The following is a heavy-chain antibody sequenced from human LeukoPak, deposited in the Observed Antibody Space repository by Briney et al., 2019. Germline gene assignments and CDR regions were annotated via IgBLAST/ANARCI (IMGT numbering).Heavy chain of an antibody. CDR2: ISAYNGNT. Sequence: ASVKVSCKASGYTFTSCGISWVRQAPGQGLEWMGWISAYNGNTNYAQKLQGRVTMTTDTSTSTAYMELRSLRSDDTAVYYCARDPATTTYYYDSSGYPRWFDPWGQGTLVTVSS. CDR1: GYTFTSCG. J-gene: IGHJ5*02. D-gene: IGHD3-22*01. CDR3: ARDPATTTYYYDSSGYPRWFDP. V-gene: IGHV1-18*01.